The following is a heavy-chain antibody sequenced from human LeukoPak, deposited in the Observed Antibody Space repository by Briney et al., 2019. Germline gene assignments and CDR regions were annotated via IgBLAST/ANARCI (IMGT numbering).Heavy chain of an antibody. J-gene: IGHJ5*02. CDR2: IYYSGST. D-gene: IGHD3-9*01. Sequence: PSETLSLTCAVSGGSISSYYWSWIRQPPGKRLEWIGHIYYSGSTNYNPSLKSRVTISVDTSKNQFSLKLSSVTAADTAVYYCARFERPGWYYDILTGPQGWFDPWGQGTLVTVSS. CDR1: GGSISSYY. CDR3: ARFERPGWYYDILTGPQGWFDP. V-gene: IGHV4-59*08.